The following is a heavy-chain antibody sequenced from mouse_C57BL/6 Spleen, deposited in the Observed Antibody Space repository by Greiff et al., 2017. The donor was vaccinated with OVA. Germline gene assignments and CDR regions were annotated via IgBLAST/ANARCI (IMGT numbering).Heavy chain of an antibody. J-gene: IGHJ2*01. Sequence: EVKLVESGPELVKPGASVKIPCKASGYTFTDYNMDWVNQSHGKSLEWIGDINPNNGGTIYNQKFKGKATLTVDKSSSTAYMELRSLTSEDTAVYYCARGDYGSSFLDYWGQGTTLTVSS. CDR2: INPNNGGT. D-gene: IGHD1-1*01. CDR3: ARGDYGSSFLDY. CDR1: GYTFTDYN. V-gene: IGHV1-18*01.